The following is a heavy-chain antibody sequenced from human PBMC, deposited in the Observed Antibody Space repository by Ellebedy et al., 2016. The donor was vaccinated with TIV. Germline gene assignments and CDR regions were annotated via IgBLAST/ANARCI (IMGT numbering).Heavy chain of an antibody. CDR2: IYPGDSDT. CDR3: ATIGGREGNAIDI. J-gene: IGHJ3*02. V-gene: IGHV5-51*01. Sequence: GESLKISCQASGYSFTNYWIGWVRQMPGKGLEWMGIIYPGDSDTGYSPSFQGQVTISADKSISTAYLQWSSLKASDTAMYYCATIGGREGNAIDIWGQGTMVTVSS. CDR1: GYSFTNYW.